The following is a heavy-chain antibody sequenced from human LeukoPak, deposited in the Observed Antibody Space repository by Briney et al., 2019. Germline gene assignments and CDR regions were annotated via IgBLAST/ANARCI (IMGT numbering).Heavy chain of an antibody. V-gene: IGHV3-20*04. CDR2: IHWNGGST. Sequence: ESLRLSCAASGFTFDDYGMSWVRQPPGKGLEWVSGIHWNGGSTGYADSVKGRFTISRDNAKNSLYLQMNGLRAEDTALYYCARRGIAVAGTGVDYWGQGTLVTVSS. CDR1: GFTFDDYG. CDR3: ARRGIAVAGTGVDY. J-gene: IGHJ4*02. D-gene: IGHD6-19*01.